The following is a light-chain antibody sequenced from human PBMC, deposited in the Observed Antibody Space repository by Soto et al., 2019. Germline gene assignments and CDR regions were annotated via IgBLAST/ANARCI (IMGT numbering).Light chain of an antibody. J-gene: IGLJ2*01. CDR3: ATWDGSLPGEV. CDR1: SSNIGSNS. Sequence: QSVLTQPPSESGAPGQRVTISCSGSSSNIGSNSVNWYQQVAGTAPKLLIYGNNQRPSGVPHRFSDSKSGTSASLAISGLQSEDEADYYCATWDGSLPGEVFGGGTKLTVL. V-gene: IGLV1-44*01. CDR2: GNN.